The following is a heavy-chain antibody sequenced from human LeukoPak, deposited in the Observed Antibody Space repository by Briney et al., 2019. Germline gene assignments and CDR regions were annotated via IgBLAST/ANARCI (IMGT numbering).Heavy chain of an antibody. CDR3: ARGLYWELLPAY. Sequence: SETLSLTCAVYGGSFSGYYWSWIRQPPGKGLEWIGEINHSGSTNYNPSLKSRVTISVDTSKNQFSLKLSSVTAADTAVYYCARGLYWELLPAYWGQGILVTVSS. V-gene: IGHV4-34*01. CDR2: INHSGST. CDR1: GGSFSGYY. D-gene: IGHD1-26*01. J-gene: IGHJ4*02.